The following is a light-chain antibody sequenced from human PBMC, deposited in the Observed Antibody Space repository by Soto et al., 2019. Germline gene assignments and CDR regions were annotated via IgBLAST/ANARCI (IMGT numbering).Light chain of an antibody. CDR1: SSDVGGYNY. CDR2: DVS. V-gene: IGLV2-14*03. J-gene: IGLJ1*01. CDR3: SSHTSSSTLYYV. Sequence: QSALTQPASVSGSPGQSITISCTGTSSDVGGYNYVSWYQQHPGKAPKLMIYDVSNRPSGVSNRFSGSKSGNTATLTISGLQPYDEADYYCSSHTSSSTLYYVFGTGTKVTVL.